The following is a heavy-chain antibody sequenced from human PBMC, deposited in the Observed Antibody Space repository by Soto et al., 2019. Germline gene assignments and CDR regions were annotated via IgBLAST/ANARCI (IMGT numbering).Heavy chain of an antibody. D-gene: IGHD3-22*01. V-gene: IGHV1-69*13. CDR3: AREGGYYYDRSGYYRPHFDY. CDR2: IIPIFGTA. Sequence: SVKVSCKASGGTFSSYAISWVRQAPGQGLEWMGGIIPIFGTANYAQKFQGRVTITADESTSTAYMELSSLRSEDTAVYYCAREGGYYYDRSGYYRPHFDYWGQGTLVTVSS. J-gene: IGHJ4*02. CDR1: GGTFSSYA.